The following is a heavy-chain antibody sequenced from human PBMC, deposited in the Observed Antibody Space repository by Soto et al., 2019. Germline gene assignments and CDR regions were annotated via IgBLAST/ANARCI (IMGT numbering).Heavy chain of an antibody. V-gene: IGHV1-2*02. CDR1: GYAFTGYY. J-gene: IGHJ5*02. D-gene: IGHD6-13*01. Sequence: ASVKVSCKASGYAFTGYYMHWVLQAPGQGLEWMGWINPNSGGTNYAQKFQGRVTMTRDTSISTAYMELSRLRSDDTAVYYCAREVAAAAKNNWFDPWGQGTLVTVSS. CDR2: INPNSGGT. CDR3: AREVAAAAKNNWFDP.